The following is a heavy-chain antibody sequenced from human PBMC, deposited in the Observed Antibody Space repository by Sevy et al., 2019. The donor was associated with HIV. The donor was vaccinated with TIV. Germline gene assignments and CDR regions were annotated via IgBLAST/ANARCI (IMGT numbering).Heavy chain of an antibody. CDR2: FYNGDST. J-gene: IGHJ4*02. CDR3: AREAGSSSFDY. CDR1: GFTVTSNY. D-gene: IGHD6-13*01. Sequence: GGSLRLSCAATGFTVTSNYMSWVRQGPGKGLEWVSGFYNGDSTQYADSVKGRFTISRDKSNNTLYLQMDSLRAEDTAGYYCAREAGSSSFDYWGPGTLVTVSS. V-gene: IGHV3-53*01.